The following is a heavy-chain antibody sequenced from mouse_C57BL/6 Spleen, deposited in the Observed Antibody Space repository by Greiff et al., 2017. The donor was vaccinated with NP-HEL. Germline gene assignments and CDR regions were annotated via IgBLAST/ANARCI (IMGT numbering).Heavy chain of an antibody. Sequence: VQLKESGGDLVKPGGSLKLSCAASGFTFSSYGMSWVRQTPDKRLEWVATISSGGSYTYYPDSVKGRFTISRDNAKNTLYLQMSSLKSEDTAMYYCARHTTGAMDYWGQGTSVTVSS. J-gene: IGHJ4*01. CDR3: ARHTTGAMDY. D-gene: IGHD1-1*01. V-gene: IGHV5-6*01. CDR2: ISSGGSYT. CDR1: GFTFSSYG.